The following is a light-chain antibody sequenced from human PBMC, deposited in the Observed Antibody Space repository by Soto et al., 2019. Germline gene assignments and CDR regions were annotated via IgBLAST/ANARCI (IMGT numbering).Light chain of an antibody. CDR1: QDMSNY. CDR2: DAS. J-gene: IGKJ5*01. V-gene: IGKV1-33*01. Sequence: DIQVTQSPSSLAVSVGDRVTITCQASQDMSNYLNWYQQKPGKAPKLLIYDASNLESGVPSRFSGSGSGTVFTFTISSLQPEDIATYYCQQYDNLPITFGQGTRLEIK. CDR3: QQYDNLPIT.